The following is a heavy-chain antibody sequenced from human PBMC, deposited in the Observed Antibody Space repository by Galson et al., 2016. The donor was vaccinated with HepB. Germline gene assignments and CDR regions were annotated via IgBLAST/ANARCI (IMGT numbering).Heavy chain of an antibody. CDR1: GFTFRNYG. V-gene: IGHV3-23*01. CDR3: VQGSTAPAV. CDR2: ISRSGDST. D-gene: IGHD2-2*01. J-gene: IGHJ6*04. Sequence: CAASGFTFRNYGMTWVRQAPGKGLEVVSSISRSGDSTDYADSVKGRFTISRDNSKNTLLLQMNSLTADDTAIYYCVQGSTAPAVWGNGTTVTVSS.